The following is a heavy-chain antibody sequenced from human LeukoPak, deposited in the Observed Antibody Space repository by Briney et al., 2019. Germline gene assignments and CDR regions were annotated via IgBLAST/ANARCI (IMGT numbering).Heavy chain of an antibody. V-gene: IGHV5-51*01. J-gene: IGHJ6*03. CDR1: GYSFTSYW. CDR2: IYPGDSDT. D-gene: IGHD3-9*01. Sequence: GESLKISCKGSGYSFTSYWIGWVRQMPGKGLGWMGIIYPGDSDTRYSPSFQGQVTISADKSISTAYLQWSSLKASDTAMYYCARHQGYDILTGRTYYYMDVWGKGTTVTVSS. CDR3: ARHQGYDILTGRTYYYMDV.